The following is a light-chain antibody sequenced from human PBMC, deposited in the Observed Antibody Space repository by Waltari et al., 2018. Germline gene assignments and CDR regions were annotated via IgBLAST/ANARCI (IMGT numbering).Light chain of an antibody. CDR1: QSVPRSS. J-gene: IGKJ1*01. V-gene: IGKV3-20*01. Sequence: CRASQSVPRSSLALYQQKLGQPPRLLIYGASSRATGIPDRFSGSGSGTDFTLTISRLEPEDFAVFYCQQYGSSPWTFGQGTKVEIK. CDR2: GAS. CDR3: QQYGSSPWT.